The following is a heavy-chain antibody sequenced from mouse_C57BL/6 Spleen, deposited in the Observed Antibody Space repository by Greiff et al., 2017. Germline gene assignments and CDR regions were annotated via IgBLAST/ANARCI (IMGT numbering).Heavy chain of an antibody. D-gene: IGHD2-1*01. CDR1: GFTFSAYG. CDR3: ARRGLLWKGAMDY. J-gene: IGHJ4*01. CDR2: ISSGSSTI. V-gene: IGHV5-17*01. Sequence: EVHLVESGGGLVKPGGSLKLSCAASGFTFSAYGMHWVRQAPEKGLEWVAYISSGSSTIYYADTVTGRFPISRDNAKNTLFLQMTSLRSEDTAMYYWARRGLLWKGAMDYWGQGTSVTVSS.